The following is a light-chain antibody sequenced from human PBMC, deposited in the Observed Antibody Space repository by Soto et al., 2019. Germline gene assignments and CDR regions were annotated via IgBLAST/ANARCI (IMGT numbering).Light chain of an antibody. CDR3: QTWGTGIQDVI. CDR2: LHNDGRH. J-gene: IGLJ2*01. Sequence: QSVLTQSPSASASLGASVKLTCTLSSGHSSYTIAWHQQQPEKGPRYLMKLHNDGRHSKGYGIPDRFSGSSSGAECYLTISSLQSEDEADYYCQTWGTGIQDVIFGGGTQLTVL. CDR1: SGHSSYT. V-gene: IGLV4-69*01.